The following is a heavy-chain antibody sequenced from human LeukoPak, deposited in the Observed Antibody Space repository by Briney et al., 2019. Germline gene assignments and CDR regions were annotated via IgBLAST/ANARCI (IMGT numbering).Heavy chain of an antibody. Sequence: SETLSLTCTVSGGSMSSYYWSWIRQPPGKGLEWIGYIYYSGSTNYHPSLKSRVTISVDTSKNQFTLKLSSVPAEDTAVYYCARGRYGWLPFDYWGQGTLVTVSS. CDR3: ARGRYGWLPFDY. CDR2: IYYSGST. CDR1: GGSMSSYY. V-gene: IGHV4-59*01. D-gene: IGHD3-16*01. J-gene: IGHJ4*02.